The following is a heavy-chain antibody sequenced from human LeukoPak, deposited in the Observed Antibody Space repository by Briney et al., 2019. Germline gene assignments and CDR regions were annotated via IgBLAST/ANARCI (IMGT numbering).Heavy chain of an antibody. CDR1: GFRLTGYY. CDR2: ISSSGGTTI. Sequence: GGSLRLSSALSGFRLTGYYMSWNRQAPEDGLGWISYISSSGGTTIYYAASVKGRLPNSRHNAENSLNLRMDSLRAEDTAVYYCARDSGRSRWQLLGFDYWGQGTLVTVSS. V-gene: IGHV3-11*01. D-gene: IGHD1-26*01. CDR3: ARDSGRSRWQLLGFDY. J-gene: IGHJ4*02.